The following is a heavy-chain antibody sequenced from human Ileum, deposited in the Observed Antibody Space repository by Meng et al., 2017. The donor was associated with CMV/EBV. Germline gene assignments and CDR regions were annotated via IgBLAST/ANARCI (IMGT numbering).Heavy chain of an antibody. D-gene: IGHD1-26*01. Sequence: QVQLHQWGAVLLDPSETLSLPCAVYSGSFSDFFWGWMRQPPGKGLEWIGESSHSGNTKSNPSLKSRVTISVDASKNQFSLNMRSVTAADTAVYYCARGRDFWWEMDYTGQGTLVTVSS. CDR2: SSHSGNT. CDR3: ARGRDFWWEMDY. V-gene: IGHV4-34*01. J-gene: IGHJ4*02. CDR1: SGSFSDFF.